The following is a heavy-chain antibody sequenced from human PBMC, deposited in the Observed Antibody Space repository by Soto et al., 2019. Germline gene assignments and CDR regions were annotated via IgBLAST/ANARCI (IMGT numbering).Heavy chain of an antibody. Sequence: QVQLVQSGAEVKKPGSSVKVSCKASGGTLSSYAISWVRQAPGQGLEWMGGIIPIFGTANYAQKFQGRVTITXXEXTXTAYRELRSRRSEDTAVYSCARVEEQQLVRWGWFDPWGQGTLVTVSS. CDR2: IIPIFGTA. V-gene: IGHV1-69*05. CDR1: GGTLSSYA. CDR3: ARVEEQQLVRWGWFDP. D-gene: IGHD6-13*01. J-gene: IGHJ5*02.